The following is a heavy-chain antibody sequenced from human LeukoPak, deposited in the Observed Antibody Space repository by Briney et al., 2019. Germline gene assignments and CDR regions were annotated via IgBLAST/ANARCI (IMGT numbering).Heavy chain of an antibody. Sequence: GGSLRLSCAASGFTFSDYNMHWVRQAPGKGLDWVALMSPDGNKKYYADSVKGRLTISRDNSKNTLYLQMNSLRADDTAVYYCAKERTGGWPFDYWGQGTLVTVSS. CDR2: MSPDGNKK. V-gene: IGHV3-30-3*01. CDR1: GFTFSDYN. CDR3: AKERTGGWPFDY. J-gene: IGHJ4*02. D-gene: IGHD6-19*01.